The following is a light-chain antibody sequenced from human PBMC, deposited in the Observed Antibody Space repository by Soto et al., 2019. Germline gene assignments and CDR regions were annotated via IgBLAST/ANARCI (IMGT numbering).Light chain of an antibody. Sequence: DIQMTQSPSTLSASAGDRVTITCRASQSISSWLAWYQQKPGKAPKLLIYDASSLESGVPSRFSGSGSGTEFTLTISSLQPDDFATYYCQQYNSYPWTFGQGTKLEIK. CDR2: DAS. J-gene: IGKJ2*02. CDR3: QQYNSYPWT. CDR1: QSISSW. V-gene: IGKV1-5*01.